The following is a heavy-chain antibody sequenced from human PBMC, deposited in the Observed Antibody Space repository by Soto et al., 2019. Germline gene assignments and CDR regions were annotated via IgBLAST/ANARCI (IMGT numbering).Heavy chain of an antibody. D-gene: IGHD3-16*01. CDR1: SGSIFTTNW. CDR2: IYHSGST. CDR3: ARPPGVATAKVGGGYVFDV. J-gene: IGHJ3*01. Sequence: QVQLQESGPGLVKPSGTLSLTCAASSGSIFTTNWWSWVRQSPGRGLQWIGDIYHSGSTKYNPSLERRGSISIDKAKDRFFLSMTSVTAAETAVYYCARPPGVATAKVGGGYVFDVWGQGTMVTVSS. V-gene: IGHV4-4*02.